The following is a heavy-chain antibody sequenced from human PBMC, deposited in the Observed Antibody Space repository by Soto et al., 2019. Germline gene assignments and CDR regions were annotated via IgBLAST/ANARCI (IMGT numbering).Heavy chain of an antibody. CDR2: IDPSDSYT. J-gene: IGHJ6*02. CDR3: ARHEGGELLSYYYYYGMDV. V-gene: IGHV5-10-1*01. Sequence: GESLKISCKGSGYSFTSYWISWVRQMPGKGLEWMGRIDPSDSYTNYSPSFQGHVTISADKSISTAYLQWSSLKALDTAMYYCARHEGGELLSYYYYYGMDVWGQGTTVTVAS. D-gene: IGHD1-26*01. CDR1: GYSFTSYW.